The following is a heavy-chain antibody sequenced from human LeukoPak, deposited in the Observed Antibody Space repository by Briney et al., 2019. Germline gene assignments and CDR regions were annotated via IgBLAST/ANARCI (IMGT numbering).Heavy chain of an antibody. J-gene: IGHJ4*02. V-gene: IGHV3-23*01. CDR1: GFTFSSYA. Sequence: GGSLRLSCAASGFTFSSYAMSWVRQAPGKGLEWVSAISGSGGSTYYADSVKGRFTISRDNAKNSLYLQMNSLRDEDTAVYYCARDKGFRQLVGIDYWGQGTLVTVSS. CDR2: ISGSGGST. CDR3: ARDKGFRQLVGIDY. D-gene: IGHD6-6*01.